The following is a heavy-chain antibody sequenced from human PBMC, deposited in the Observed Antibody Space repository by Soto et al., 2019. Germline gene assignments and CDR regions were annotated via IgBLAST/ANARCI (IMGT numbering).Heavy chain of an antibody. J-gene: IGHJ6*03. CDR1: GGSFSGYY. CDR3: ARSPSLYYYYYYMDV. V-gene: IGHV4-34*01. Sequence: SETPSITCAVYGGSFSGYYWSWIRQPPGKGLEWIGEIDHSGSTNYNPSLKSRVTISVDTSKNQFSLKLSSVTAADTAVYYCARSPSLYYYYYYMDVWGTGTTVTVS. CDR2: IDHSGST.